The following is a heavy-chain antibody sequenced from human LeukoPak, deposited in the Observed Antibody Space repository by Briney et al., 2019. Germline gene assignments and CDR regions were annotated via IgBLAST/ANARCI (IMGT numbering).Heavy chain of an antibody. CDR1: GFTFSDHY. Sequence: GGSLRLSCAASGFTFSDHYMDWVRQAPGKGLEWVGRTRNKANSYTTEYAASVKGRFTISRDDSKNSLYLQMNSPKTEDTAVYYCARAGIFYDSSGYYWDGWFDPWGQGTLVTVSS. CDR3: ARAGIFYDSSGYYWDGWFDP. D-gene: IGHD3-22*01. V-gene: IGHV3-72*01. J-gene: IGHJ5*02. CDR2: TRNKANSYTT.